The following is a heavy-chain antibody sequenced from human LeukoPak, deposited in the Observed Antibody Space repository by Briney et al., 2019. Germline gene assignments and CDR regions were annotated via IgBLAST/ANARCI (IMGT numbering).Heavy chain of an antibody. D-gene: IGHD3/OR15-3a*01. J-gene: IGHJ5*02. CDR1: GGSISSGGYY. V-gene: IGHV4-31*03. CDR3: ARMIYGPNWFDP. CDR2: IYYSGST. Sequence: PQTLSLTCTVSGGSISSGGYYWSWIRQHPGKGLEWIGYIYYSGSTYYNPSLKSRVTISVDTSKNQFSLKLSSVTAADTAVYYCARMIYGPNWFDPWGQGTLVTVSS.